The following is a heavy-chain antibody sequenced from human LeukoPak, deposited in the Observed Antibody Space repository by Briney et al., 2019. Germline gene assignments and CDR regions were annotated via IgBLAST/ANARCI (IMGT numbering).Heavy chain of an antibody. CDR3: AKEVNFLAAASYGMDV. D-gene: IGHD6-13*01. CDR2: ISYDGSNK. Sequence: GRSLRLSCAASGFTFSSYGMHWVRQAPGKGLEWVAVISYDGSNKYYADSVKGRFTISRDNSKNTLYLHMNSLRAEDTAVYYCAKEVNFLAAASYGMDVWGQGTTVTVSS. V-gene: IGHV3-30*18. CDR1: GFTFSSYG. J-gene: IGHJ6*02.